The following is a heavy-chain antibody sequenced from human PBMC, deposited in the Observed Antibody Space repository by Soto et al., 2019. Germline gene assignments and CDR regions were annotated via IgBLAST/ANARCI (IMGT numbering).Heavy chain of an antibody. CDR3: AKRNDFWSGYLFDP. CDR2: ISAYNGNT. CDR1: GYTFTSYG. D-gene: IGHD3-3*01. Sequence: ASVKVSCKASGYTFTSYGISWVRQAPGQGLEWMGWISAYNGNTNYAQKLQGRVTMTTDTSTSTAYMELRSLRSDDTAVYYCAKRNDFWSGYLFDPWGQGTLVTVSS. J-gene: IGHJ5*02. V-gene: IGHV1-18*01.